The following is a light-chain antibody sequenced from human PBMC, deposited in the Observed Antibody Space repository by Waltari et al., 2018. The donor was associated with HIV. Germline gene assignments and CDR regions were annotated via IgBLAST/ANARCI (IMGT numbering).Light chain of an antibody. CDR1: QSISSY. Sequence: DIQMTQSPSSLSASVGDRVTITCRASQSISSYLHWYQQKPGKAPKLLIYAASTLQTGVPSRFSGSGSGTDFTLTISSLQPEDFATYYCQQSYSIPATFGQGTNLDIK. CDR3: QQSYSIPAT. CDR2: AAS. J-gene: IGKJ2*01. V-gene: IGKV1-39*01.